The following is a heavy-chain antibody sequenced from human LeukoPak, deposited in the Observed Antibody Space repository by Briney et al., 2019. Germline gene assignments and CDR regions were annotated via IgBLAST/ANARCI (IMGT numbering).Heavy chain of an antibody. V-gene: IGHV3-53*05. J-gene: IGHJ4*02. CDR1: RFTVSSNY. CDR3: ADGVDLVY. Sequence: GGSLSLSCVASRFTVSSNYMRWVSQAPGKGLEWVSVIYRGGSRYYADSVKARFPISRDNSKNTLSLQMNSLRAEDAAVYYCADGVDLVYCGEGTLGTVS. D-gene: IGHD3-3*01. CDR2: IYRGGSR.